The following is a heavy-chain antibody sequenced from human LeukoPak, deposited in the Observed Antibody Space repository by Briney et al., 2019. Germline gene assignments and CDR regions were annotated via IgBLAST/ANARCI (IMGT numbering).Heavy chain of an antibody. J-gene: IGHJ4*02. CDR2: IYYSGST. CDR3: ARFPASGGYCSGGSCSDFDY. CDR1: GGSISSYY. Sequence: PSETLSLTCTVSGGSISSYYWSWIRQPPGKGLEWIGYIYYSGSTNYNPSLKSRVTISVDTSKNQFSLKLSSVTAADTAVYYCARFPASGGYCSGGSCSDFDYWGQGTLVTVSS. D-gene: IGHD2-15*01. V-gene: IGHV4-59*01.